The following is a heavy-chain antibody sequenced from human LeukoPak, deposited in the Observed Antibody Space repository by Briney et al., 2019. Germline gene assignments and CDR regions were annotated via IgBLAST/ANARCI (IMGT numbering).Heavy chain of an antibody. CDR1: GGSISTNY. J-gene: IGHJ3*02. CDR2: IYYIGNT. CDR3: ARDYAFDI. Sequence: SETLSLTCTVSGGSISTNYWSWIRQPPGKGLEWIGYIYYIGNTNYNPSLKSRVTISVDTSKNQFSLKLSSVTAADTAIYYCARDYAFDIWGQGTMVAVSS. V-gene: IGHV4-59*01.